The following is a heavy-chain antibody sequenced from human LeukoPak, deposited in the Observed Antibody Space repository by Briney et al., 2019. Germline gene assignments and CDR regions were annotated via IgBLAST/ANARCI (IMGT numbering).Heavy chain of an antibody. Sequence: SETLSLTCTVSGGSISSSSYYWGWIRQPPGKGLEWIGSIYYSGSTNYNPSLKSRVTISVDTSKNQFSLKLSSVTAADTAVYYCARGRFCHHYYCYYMDVWGKGTTVTVSS. J-gene: IGHJ6*03. CDR3: ARGRFCHHYYCYYMDV. D-gene: IGHD3-3*01. V-gene: IGHV4-39*07. CDR2: IYYSGST. CDR1: GGSISSSSYY.